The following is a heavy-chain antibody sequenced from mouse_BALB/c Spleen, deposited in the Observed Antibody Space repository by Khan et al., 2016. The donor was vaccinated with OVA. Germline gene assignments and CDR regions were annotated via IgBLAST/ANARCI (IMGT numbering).Heavy chain of an antibody. CDR1: GYTFTNYG. CDR3: ARPPYFSYTLDH. CDR2: INTYTGEP. Sequence: QIQLVQSGPELKKPGETVKISCKASGYTFTNYGMNWVKQSPGKALKWMGWINTYTGEPTYANDFKGRFAFSLETSASTAYLQINNLKNEDTATYFCARPPYFSYTLDHWGQGTSVTVSS. V-gene: IGHV9-3-1*01. J-gene: IGHJ4*01. D-gene: IGHD2-10*01.